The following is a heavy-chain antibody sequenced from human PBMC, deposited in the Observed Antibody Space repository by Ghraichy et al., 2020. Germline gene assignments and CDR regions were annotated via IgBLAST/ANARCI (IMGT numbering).Heavy chain of an antibody. CDR3: ATRGIAVAGNHYYYYYYMDV. D-gene: IGHD6-19*01. CDR2: IYYSGST. Sequence: SETLSLTCTVSGGSVSSGSYYWSWIRQPPGKGLEWIGYIYYSGSTNYNPSLKSRVTISVDTSKNQFSLKLSCVTAADTAVYYCATRGIAVAGNHYYYYYYMDVWGKGTTVTVSS. CDR1: GGSVSSGSYY. J-gene: IGHJ6*03. V-gene: IGHV4-61*01.